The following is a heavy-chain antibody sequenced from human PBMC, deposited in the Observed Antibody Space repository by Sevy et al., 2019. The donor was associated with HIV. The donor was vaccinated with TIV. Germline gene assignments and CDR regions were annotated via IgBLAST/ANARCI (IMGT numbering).Heavy chain of an antibody. V-gene: IGHV3-33*01. Sequence: GGSLRLSCAASGFTFSSYGMHWVRQAPGKGLEWVALIWYDGSSKYYADSVKVRFTISRDNSKNTLYLQMNSLRAEDTAVYYCASGAYYYASRTENFDYWGQGTLVTVSS. D-gene: IGHD3-10*01. CDR3: ASGAYYYASRTENFDY. J-gene: IGHJ4*02. CDR1: GFTFSSYG. CDR2: IWYDGSSK.